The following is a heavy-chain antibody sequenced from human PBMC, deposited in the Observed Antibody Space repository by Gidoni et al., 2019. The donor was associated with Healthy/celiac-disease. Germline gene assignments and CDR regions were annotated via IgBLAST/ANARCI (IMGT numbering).Heavy chain of an antibody. J-gene: IGHJ5*02. D-gene: IGHD2-2*01. CDR1: GGSISSGGYY. V-gene: IGHV4-31*03. CDR2: IYYSGST. Sequence: QVQLQESGPGLVKPSQTLSLTCTVSGGSISSGGYYWSWIRQHPGKGLEWIGYIYYSGSTYYNPSLKSRVTISVDTSKNQFSLKLSSVTAADTAVYYCARVSDCSSTSCYPGGRSWFDPWGQGTLVTVSS. CDR3: ARVSDCSSTSCYPGGRSWFDP.